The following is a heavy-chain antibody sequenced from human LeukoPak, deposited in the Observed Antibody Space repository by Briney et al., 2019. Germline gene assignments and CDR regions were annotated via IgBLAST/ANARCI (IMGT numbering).Heavy chain of an antibody. J-gene: IGHJ4*02. CDR1: GFIFSDFY. V-gene: IGHV3-11*05. CDR3: ASDQVSGVFDY. D-gene: IGHD5/OR15-5a*01. Sequence: GGSLRLSCAGSGFIFSDFYINWVRQSPGKGLEWLAYISHDGSYTTYGDSVKGRFVISRHNAKNSVSLQMNGLRVEDTAVYFCASDQVSGVFDYWGQGARVTVS. CDR2: ISHDGSYT.